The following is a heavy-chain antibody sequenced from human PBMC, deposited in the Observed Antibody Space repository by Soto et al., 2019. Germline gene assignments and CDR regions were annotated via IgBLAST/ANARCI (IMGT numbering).Heavy chain of an antibody. CDR3: ARDLGPYGSGSYRDWFDP. Sequence: PSETLSLTCSVSGASISIGTDYWGWIRQPPGKGLEWIGNIHYSGSTYYNPSLKSRVNISVDTSKNQFSLKLSSVTAADTAVYYCARDLGPYGSGSYRDWFDPWGQGTLVTVSS. V-gene: IGHV4-39*07. CDR2: IHYSGST. D-gene: IGHD3-10*01. CDR1: GASISIGTDY. J-gene: IGHJ5*02.